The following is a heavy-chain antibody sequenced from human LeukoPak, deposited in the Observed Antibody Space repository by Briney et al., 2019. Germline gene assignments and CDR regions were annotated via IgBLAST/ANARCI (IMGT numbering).Heavy chain of an antibody. D-gene: IGHD3-22*01. CDR2: IYYSGST. J-gene: IGHJ4*02. V-gene: IGHV4-31*03. Sequence: PSETLSLTCTVSGGSISSGGYYWSWIRQHPGKGLEWIGYIYYSGSTYYNPSLKSRVTISVDTSKNQFSLKLSSVTAADTAVYYCARDSAYPSSGYDYWGQGTLVTVSS. CDR3: ARDSAYPSSGYDY. CDR1: GGSISSGGYY.